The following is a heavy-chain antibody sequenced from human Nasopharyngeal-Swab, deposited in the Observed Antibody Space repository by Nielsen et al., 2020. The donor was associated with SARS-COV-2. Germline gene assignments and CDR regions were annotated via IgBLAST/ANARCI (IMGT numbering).Heavy chain of an antibody. D-gene: IGHD3-3*01. CDR1: GFTFSNYG. CDR3: AKGAGRNDFWSGYHYWYFDL. CDR2: IRYDGSNK. Sequence: GESLKISCAASGFTFSNYGMHWARQAPGKGLEWVAFIRYDGSNKYYADSVKGRFTISRDNSKNTLYLQLNSLRPEDTAVYYCAKGAGRNDFWSGYHYWYFDLWGRGTLVTVS. J-gene: IGHJ2*01. V-gene: IGHV3-30*02.